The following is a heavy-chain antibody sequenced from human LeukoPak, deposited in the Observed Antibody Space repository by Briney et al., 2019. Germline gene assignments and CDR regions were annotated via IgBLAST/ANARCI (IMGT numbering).Heavy chain of an antibody. Sequence: SETLSLTCAVYGGSFSGYYWTWIRQTPEKGLEGIGEMNPSGSTNYNPSLKSRVTISVDTSKNQFSLELSSVTAADTAVYYCARGRQDVTMIVVVMTAVSYYLDVWGKGTTVTVS. J-gene: IGHJ6*03. CDR3: ARGRQDVTMIVVVMTAVSYYLDV. CDR1: GGSFSGYY. D-gene: IGHD3-22*01. CDR2: MNPSGST. V-gene: IGHV4-34*01.